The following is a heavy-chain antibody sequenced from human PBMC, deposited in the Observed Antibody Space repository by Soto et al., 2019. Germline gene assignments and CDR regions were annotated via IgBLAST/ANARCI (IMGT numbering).Heavy chain of an antibody. V-gene: IGHV4-34*01. CDR1: GGSFSGYY. Sequence: QVQLQQWGAGPLRPLETLSLTCGVSGGSFSGYYWAWIRQSPGKGLEWIGEINDRGSINYNPSLKGSVSISVDTSKNHYSLNLRSVTAADTAVYYCARESHDILTGPPWVWYFDLWGRGTLVTVSS. J-gene: IGHJ2*01. D-gene: IGHD3-9*01. CDR2: INDRGSI. CDR3: ARESHDILTGPPWVWYFDL.